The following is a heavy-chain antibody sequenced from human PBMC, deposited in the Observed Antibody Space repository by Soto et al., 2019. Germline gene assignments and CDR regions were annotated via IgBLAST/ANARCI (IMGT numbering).Heavy chain of an antibody. V-gene: IGHV2-5*02. J-gene: IGHJ4*02. CDR2: IYWDDDK. CDR1: GFSLSTSGVG. D-gene: IGHD1-26*01. CDR3: AHKWDRYRGCQY. Sequence: QITLKESGPTLVKPTQTLTLTCTFSGFSLSTSGVGVGWIRQPPGKALEWLALIYWDDDKRYSPSLKSSLTIXKXXSKNQVVLTMTNMDPVDTATDYGAHKWDRYRGCQYWGQGSLVTVSS.